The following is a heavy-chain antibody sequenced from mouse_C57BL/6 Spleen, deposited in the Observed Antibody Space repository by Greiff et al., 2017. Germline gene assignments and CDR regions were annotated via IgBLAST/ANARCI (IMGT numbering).Heavy chain of an antibody. D-gene: IGHD2-4*01. CDR2: IWSGGST. Sequence: QVQLKESGPGLVQPSQSLSITCTVSGFSLTSYGVHWVRQSPGKGLEWLGVIWSGGSTDYNAAFISRLSISKDNSKSQVFFKMNSLQADDTAIYYCARKGDYDYDRGNYYAMDYWGQGTSVTVSS. V-gene: IGHV2-2*01. CDR1: GFSLTSYG. CDR3: ARKGDYDYDRGNYYAMDY. J-gene: IGHJ4*01.